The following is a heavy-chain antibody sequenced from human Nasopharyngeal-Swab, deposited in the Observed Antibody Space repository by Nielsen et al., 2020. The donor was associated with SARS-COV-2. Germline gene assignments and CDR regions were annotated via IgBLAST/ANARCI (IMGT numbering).Heavy chain of an antibody. J-gene: IGHJ4*02. CDR2: IKEDGSQK. CDR3: ARAVAGATDY. CDR1: GFTFSDYY. Sequence: GGSLRLSCAASGFTFSDYYMTWVRQAPGKGLEWVANIKEDGSQKYYLDSVKGRFTISRDNAKNSLYLQMNSLRAEDTAIYFCARAVAGATDYWGQGTLVTVSS. V-gene: IGHV3-7*03. D-gene: IGHD1-26*01.